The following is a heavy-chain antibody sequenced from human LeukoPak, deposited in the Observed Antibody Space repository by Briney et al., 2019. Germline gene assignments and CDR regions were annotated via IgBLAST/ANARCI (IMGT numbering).Heavy chain of an antibody. CDR1: GGTFSSYA. CDR3: ARDTSAIFGVVNSCFDY. J-gene: IGHJ4*02. V-gene: IGHV1-69*13. D-gene: IGHD3-3*01. CDR2: IIPIFGTA. Sequence: SVKVSCKASGGTFSSYAISWVRQAPGQGLEWMGGIIPIFGTANYAQKFQGRVTITADESTSTAYMELSSLRSEDTAVYYCARDTSAIFGVVNSCFDYWGQGTLVTVSS.